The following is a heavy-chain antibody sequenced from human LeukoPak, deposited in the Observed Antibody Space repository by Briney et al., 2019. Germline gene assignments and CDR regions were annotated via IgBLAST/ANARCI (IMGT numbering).Heavy chain of an antibody. CDR1: GDSISTSSYY. Sequence: PSETLSLTCTVSGDSISTSSYYWGWVRQPPGRGLELIGSIHYSGSTYYNPSLKSRVTISVDTSKNQFSLKLSSVTAADTAVYYCARRGPDYYDSSGYSPLDYWGQGTLVTVSS. V-gene: IGHV4-39*01. CDR3: ARRGPDYYDSSGYSPLDY. J-gene: IGHJ4*02. D-gene: IGHD3-22*01. CDR2: IHYSGST.